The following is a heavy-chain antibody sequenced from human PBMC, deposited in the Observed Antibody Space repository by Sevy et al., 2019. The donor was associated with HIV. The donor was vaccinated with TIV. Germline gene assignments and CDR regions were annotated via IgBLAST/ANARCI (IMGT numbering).Heavy chain of an antibody. Sequence: ASVKVSCKASGYTFTNYGITWVRQAPGQGLEWMGWITTYNGKTNYVEKLQDRVTMTTDTSTSTAYMELRSLRSDDTAVYYCARVHGLVPAAIYPNYGMDVWGQGTTVTVSS. V-gene: IGHV1-18*01. D-gene: IGHD2-2*01. J-gene: IGHJ6*02. CDR2: ITTYNGKT. CDR1: GYTFTNYG. CDR3: ARVHGLVPAAIYPNYGMDV.